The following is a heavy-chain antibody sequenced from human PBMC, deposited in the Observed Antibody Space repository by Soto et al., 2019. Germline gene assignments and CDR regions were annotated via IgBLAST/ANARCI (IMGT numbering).Heavy chain of an antibody. J-gene: IGHJ4*02. CDR1: GFTFSGYW. V-gene: IGHV3-7*03. CDR2: IKQDGSEK. D-gene: IGHD5-12*01. CDR3: ARGTLIYYFDF. Sequence: EVQLVESGGGLVQRGGSLRLSCAASGFTFSGYWMSWVRQAPGKGLEWVASIKQDGSEKYYMDSVKGRFTISRDNAKNSLYLQMNSLRAEDAALYFCARGTLIYYFDFWGQGTVVTVSS.